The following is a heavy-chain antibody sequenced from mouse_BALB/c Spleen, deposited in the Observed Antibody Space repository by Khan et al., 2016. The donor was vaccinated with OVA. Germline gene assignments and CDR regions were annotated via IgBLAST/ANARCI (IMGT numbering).Heavy chain of an antibody. CDR3: ARISSYWYSDV. D-gene: IGHD6-2*01. CDR1: GYTFTNYG. Sequence: QIQLVQSRPELKKPGETVKISCKASGYTFTNYGMNWVKQAPGKGLKWMGWINTYTGEPTYADDFKGRFVFSLETSASTADLQISNLKNEDMTTYFCARISSYWYSDVWGAGTTVTVSS. V-gene: IGHV9-1*02. J-gene: IGHJ1*01. CDR2: INTYTGEP.